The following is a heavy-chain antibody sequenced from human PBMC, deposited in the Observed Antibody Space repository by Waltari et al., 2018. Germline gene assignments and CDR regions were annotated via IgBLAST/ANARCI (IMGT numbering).Heavy chain of an antibody. Sequence: QVQLQQWGAGLLKPSETLSLTCAVYGGSFSGYYWSWIRQPPGKGLEWIGEIKHSVSTNYNPSLKGRVTISVDTSKNQFSLKLSSVNAADTAVYYCARGAAGSRGGNWFDPWGQGTLVTVSS. CDR1: GGSFSGYY. CDR2: IKHSVST. V-gene: IGHV4-34*01. CDR3: ARGAAGSRGGNWFDP. J-gene: IGHJ5*02. D-gene: IGHD6-19*01.